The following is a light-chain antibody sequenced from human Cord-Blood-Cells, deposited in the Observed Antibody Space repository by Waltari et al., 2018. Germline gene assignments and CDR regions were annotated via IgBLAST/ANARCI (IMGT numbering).Light chain of an antibody. CDR3: QQFNSYPST. CDR1: QGISSA. CDR2: DAS. V-gene: IGKV1-13*02. Sequence: AIQLTQSPSSLSASVGDRVTITCRASQGISSALAWYQQKPGKAPKLLIYDASSLESGVPSRFSGSGSGTDFTLTISSRQPEDFATYYCQQFNSYPSTFGPGTKVDIK. J-gene: IGKJ3*01.